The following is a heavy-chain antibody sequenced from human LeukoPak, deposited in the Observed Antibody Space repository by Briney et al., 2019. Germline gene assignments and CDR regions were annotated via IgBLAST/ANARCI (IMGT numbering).Heavy chain of an antibody. CDR1: GYTFTSYG. J-gene: IGHJ4*02. Sequence: ASVKVSCKASGYTFTSYGISWVRQAPGQGLEWMGWISAYNGNTNYAQKLQGRVTMTTGTSTSTAYMELRSLRSDDTAVYYCARAKVTASPHDYWGQGTLVTVSS. D-gene: IGHD2-21*02. V-gene: IGHV1-18*01. CDR2: ISAYNGNT. CDR3: ARAKVTASPHDY.